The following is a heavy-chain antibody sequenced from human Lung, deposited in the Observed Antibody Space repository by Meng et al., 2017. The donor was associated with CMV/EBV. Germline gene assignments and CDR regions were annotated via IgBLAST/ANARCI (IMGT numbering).Heavy chain of an antibody. D-gene: IGHD3-3*01. Sequence: EASGFSFSDFHMSWIRQAPGKGLDWFSYIKNSGTNMYYVDSVKGRFTISRDNANNVLYLQMSSLRAEDTAVYYCARFFETDKAYFDFWGRGTLVTVSS. CDR1: GFSFSDFH. CDR2: IKNSGTNM. J-gene: IGHJ4*02. CDR3: ARFFETDKAYFDF. V-gene: IGHV3-11*01.